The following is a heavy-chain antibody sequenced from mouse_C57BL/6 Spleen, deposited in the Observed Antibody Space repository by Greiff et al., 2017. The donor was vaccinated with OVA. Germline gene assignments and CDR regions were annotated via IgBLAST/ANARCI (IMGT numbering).Heavy chain of an antibody. D-gene: IGHD1-1*01. Sequence: VQLKESGPELVKPGASVTISCTASGYSFTDYNMNWVKQSNGKSLEWIGVINPNYGTTSYNQKFKGKATLTVDQSSSTAYMQLNSMTSEDSAVYYCATDFTVVEGAWFAYWGQGTLVTVSA. J-gene: IGHJ3*01. CDR1: GYSFTDYN. V-gene: IGHV1-39*01. CDR3: ATDFTVVEGAWFAY. CDR2: INPNYGTT.